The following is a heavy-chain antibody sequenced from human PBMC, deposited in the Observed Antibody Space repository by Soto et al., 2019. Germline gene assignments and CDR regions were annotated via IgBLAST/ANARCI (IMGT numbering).Heavy chain of an antibody. J-gene: IGHJ6*02. CDR3: ARHVAPAGYYYGIDV. D-gene: IGHD6-13*01. CDR1: GGTFSSYA. CDR2: IIPIFGTA. V-gene: IGHV1-69*12. Sequence: QVQLVQSGAEVKKPGSSVKVSCKASGGTFSSYAISWVRQAPGQGLEWMGGIIPIFGTANYAQKFQGRVTITADESTSTAYMELSSMRSEDTAVYNFARHVAPAGYYYGIDVWGQGTTVTVSS.